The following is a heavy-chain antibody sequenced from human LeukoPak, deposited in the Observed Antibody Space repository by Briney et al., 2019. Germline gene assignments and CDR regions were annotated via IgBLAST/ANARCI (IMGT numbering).Heavy chain of an antibody. Sequence: ASVKVSCKASGYTFTSYGITWVRQVRGQGLEWMGWISAYNGNTNYAQKFQGRVTMTTDTSTSTAYMELRSLRSDDTAVYYCARDSSHTDYLLYYYGMDVWGQGTTVTVSS. D-gene: IGHD4-11*01. CDR2: ISAYNGNT. V-gene: IGHV1-18*01. CDR1: GYTFTSYG. J-gene: IGHJ6*02. CDR3: ARDSSHTDYLLYYYGMDV.